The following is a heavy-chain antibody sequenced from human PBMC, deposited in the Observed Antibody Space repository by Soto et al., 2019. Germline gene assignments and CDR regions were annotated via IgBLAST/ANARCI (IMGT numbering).Heavy chain of an antibody. J-gene: IGHJ6*02. CDR1: GGTFSSYA. CDR2: IIPIFGTA. Sequence: QVQLVQSGAEVKKPGSSVKVSCKASGGTFSSYAISWVRQAPGQGLEWMGGIIPIFGTANYAQKFQGRVTITGDESTSTAYMELSSLRSEDTAVYYCARALVDTATLYYYYGMDVWGQATTVTVSS. D-gene: IGHD5-18*01. CDR3: ARALVDTATLYYYYGMDV. V-gene: IGHV1-69*01.